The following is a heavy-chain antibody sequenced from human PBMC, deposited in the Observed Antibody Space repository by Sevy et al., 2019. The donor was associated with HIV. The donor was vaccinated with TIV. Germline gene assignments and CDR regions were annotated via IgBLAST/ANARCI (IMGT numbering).Heavy chain of an antibody. V-gene: IGHV1-69*13. J-gene: IGHJ4*02. D-gene: IGHD6-19*01. CDR2: IIRILGTV. Sequence: ASVKVSCKASGGTFSSYGISWVRQAPGQGLEWMGGIIRILGTVNYAQKFQGRVTITADESTKTAYMELSSLRSEDTAMYYCARGGGNGWYYFDYWGQETLVTVSS. CDR1: GGTFSSYG. CDR3: ARGGGNGWYYFDY.